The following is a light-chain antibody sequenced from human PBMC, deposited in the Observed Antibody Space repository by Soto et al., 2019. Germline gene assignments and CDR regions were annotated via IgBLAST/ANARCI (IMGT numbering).Light chain of an antibody. Sequence: QSVLTQPPSASGTPGQTVTISCSGSRTNIGTNYVYWYQQFPGTAPKLLIFGNDKRPSGVPERFSASKSGTSASLAISGLRSEDEADYYCSSFADSSVRDYVFGGGTKLTVL. J-gene: IGLJ1*01. CDR3: SSFADSSVRDYV. CDR1: RTNIGTNY. V-gene: IGLV1-47*01. CDR2: GND.